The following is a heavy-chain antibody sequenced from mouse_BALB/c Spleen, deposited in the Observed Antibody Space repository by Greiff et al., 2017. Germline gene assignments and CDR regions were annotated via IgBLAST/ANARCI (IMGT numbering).Heavy chain of an antibody. V-gene: IGHV7-3*02. Sequence: EVKLVESGGGLVQPGGSLRLSCATSGFTFTDYYMSWVRQPPGKALEWLGFIRNKANGYTTEYSASVKGRFTISRDNSQSILYLQMNTLRAEDSATYYCARDRNGNSYAMDYWGQGTSVTVSS. CDR1: GFTFTDYY. CDR3: ARDRNGNSYAMDY. D-gene: IGHD2-1*01. CDR2: IRNKANGYTT. J-gene: IGHJ4*01.